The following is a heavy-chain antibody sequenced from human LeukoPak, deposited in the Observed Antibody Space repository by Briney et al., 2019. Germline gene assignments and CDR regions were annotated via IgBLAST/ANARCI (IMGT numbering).Heavy chain of an antibody. V-gene: IGHV4-34*01. J-gene: IGHJ6*03. CDR1: GGSFSGYY. D-gene: IGHD2-15*01. CDR2: INHSGST. Sequence: SETLSLTCAVYGGSFSGYYWSWIRQPPGKGLEWIGEINHSGSTNYNPSLKSRVTISVDTSKNQFSLMLSSVTAADTAVYYCARTTEGYCRGRSCYSYYYYMDVWGKGTTVTVSS. CDR3: ARTTEGYCRGRSCYSYYYYMDV.